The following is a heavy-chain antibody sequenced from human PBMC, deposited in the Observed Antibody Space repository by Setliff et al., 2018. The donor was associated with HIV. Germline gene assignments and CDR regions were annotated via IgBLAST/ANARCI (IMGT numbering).Heavy chain of an antibody. V-gene: IGHV3-72*01. CDR2: TRNKVNSYTT. CDR1: GFTFSDHY. CDR3: ARGFGDLVS. D-gene: IGHD4-17*01. Sequence: PGGSLRLSCAASGFTFSDHYMDWVRQAPGKGMEWVGRTRNKVNSYTTEYAASVKGRFTISRDDSKNSLYLQMNSLRAEHTAVYYCARGFGDLVSWGQGTLVTVSS. J-gene: IGHJ4*02.